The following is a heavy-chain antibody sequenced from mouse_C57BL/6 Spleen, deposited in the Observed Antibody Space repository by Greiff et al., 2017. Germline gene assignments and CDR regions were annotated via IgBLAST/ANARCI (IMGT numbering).Heavy chain of an antibody. J-gene: IGHJ4*01. CDR2: INPNNGGT. CDR3: AIYYGNYEDYAMDY. V-gene: IGHV1-26*01. Sequence: EVQLQQSGPELVKPGASVKISCKASGYTFTDYYMNWVKQSHGKSLEWIGDINPNNGGTSYNQKFKGKATLTVDKSSSTAYMELRSLTSEDSAVYYCAIYYGNYEDYAMDYWGQGTSVTVSS. CDR1: GYTFTDYY. D-gene: IGHD2-1*01.